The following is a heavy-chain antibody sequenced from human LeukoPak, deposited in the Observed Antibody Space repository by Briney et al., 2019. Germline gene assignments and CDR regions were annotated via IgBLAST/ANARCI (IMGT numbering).Heavy chain of an antibody. CDR1: GFTFSSYG. V-gene: IGHV3-30*18. Sequence: GGSLRLSCAASGFTFSSYGMHWVRQAPGKGLEWVAVISYDGSNKYYADSAKGRFTISRDNSKNTLYLQMNSLRAEDTAVYYCAKSRGSGSYYNPLGYWGQGTLVTVSS. CDR3: AKSRGSGSYYNPLGY. D-gene: IGHD3-10*01. CDR2: ISYDGSNK. J-gene: IGHJ4*02.